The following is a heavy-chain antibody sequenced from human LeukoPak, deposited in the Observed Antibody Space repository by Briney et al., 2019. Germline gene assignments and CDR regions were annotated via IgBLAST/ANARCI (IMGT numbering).Heavy chain of an antibody. CDR2: IRSSGTT. Sequence: GGSLRLSCTASGFTFSRYSMNWVRQAPGKGLQWIGFIRSSGTTQYAASVKGRFTISRDDSKSIAYLQMNSLKTEDTAVYYCTRDRFYVWFDPWGQGTLVTVSS. V-gene: IGHV3-49*04. CDR1: GFTFSRYS. D-gene: IGHD3-16*01. CDR3: TRDRFYVWFDP. J-gene: IGHJ5*02.